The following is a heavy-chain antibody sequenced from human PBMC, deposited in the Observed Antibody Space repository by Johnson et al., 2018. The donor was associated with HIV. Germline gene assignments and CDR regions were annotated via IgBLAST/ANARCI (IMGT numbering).Heavy chain of an antibody. CDR1: GFTVSSNY. Sequence: VQLVESGGGLVQPGGSLRLSCAASGFTVSSNYMTWVRQAPGKGLEWVANIKQDGSEKYYVGSVKGRFTISRDNAKNSLYLQMNSLRVEDTAVYYCARDGGRGDFDIWGQGTMVTVSS. V-gene: IGHV3-7*01. CDR3: ARDGGRGDFDI. J-gene: IGHJ3*02. CDR2: IKQDGSEK. D-gene: IGHD3-16*01.